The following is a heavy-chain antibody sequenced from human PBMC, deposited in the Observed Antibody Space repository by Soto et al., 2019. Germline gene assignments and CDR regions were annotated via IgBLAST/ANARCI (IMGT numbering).Heavy chain of an antibody. CDR1: GYSFTSYW. CDR3: ARRRRVGYYYYGMDV. Sequence: VESLKISCKGSGYSFTSYWMGWVRQMPGKGLEWMGIIYPGDSDTRYSPSFQGQVTISADKSISTAYLQWSSLKASDTAMYYCARRRRVGYYYYGMDVWGQGTTVTVSS. J-gene: IGHJ6*02. V-gene: IGHV5-51*01. CDR2: IYPGDSDT.